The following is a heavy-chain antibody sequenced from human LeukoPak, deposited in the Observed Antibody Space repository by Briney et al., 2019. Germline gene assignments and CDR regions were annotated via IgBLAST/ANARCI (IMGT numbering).Heavy chain of an antibody. V-gene: IGHV3-30-3*01. CDR2: ISYDGSKK. Sequence: GGSLRLSCAASGFTFSSYAMHWVRQAPGKGLEWVAVISYDGSKKYYADSVKGRFTISRDNSKNTLYLQMNSLRAEDTAVYYCARAPPSSSWYYFDYWGQGTLVTVSS. J-gene: IGHJ4*02. CDR3: ARAPPSSSWYYFDY. CDR1: GFTFSSYA. D-gene: IGHD6-13*01.